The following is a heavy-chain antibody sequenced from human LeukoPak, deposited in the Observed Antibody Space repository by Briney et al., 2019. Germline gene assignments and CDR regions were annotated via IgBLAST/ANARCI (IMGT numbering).Heavy chain of an antibody. D-gene: IGHD3-16*02. J-gene: IGHJ6*03. CDR3: ARHIGGGIEDMDV. CDR1: GGSIGTYY. V-gene: IGHV4-59*08. CDR2: IYVTGN. Sequence: SETLSLTCTVSGGSIGTYYWSWVRQSPGKGLGWIGYIYVTGNRYNPYLQSRVTISVDTSRNQFFLKMSSVTAADTAVYYCARHIGGGIEDMDVWGKGTKVTVSS.